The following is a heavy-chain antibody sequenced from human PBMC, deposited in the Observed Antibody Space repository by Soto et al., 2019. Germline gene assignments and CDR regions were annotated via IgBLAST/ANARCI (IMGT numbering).Heavy chain of an antibody. CDR3: VKEGYLRSDWYGQFDY. CDR1: GFAFNSSA. V-gene: IGHV3-64D*06. CDR2: ISSYGADT. D-gene: IGHD6-19*01. J-gene: IGHJ4*02. Sequence: WWSLRLSCSSSGFAFNSSAMHWVRQAPGKGLEFVSAISSYGADTYYAGSVKDRFAISRDNSKNTLYLQMSSLRAEDTALYYCVKEGYLRSDWYGQFDYWGQGALVTVSS.